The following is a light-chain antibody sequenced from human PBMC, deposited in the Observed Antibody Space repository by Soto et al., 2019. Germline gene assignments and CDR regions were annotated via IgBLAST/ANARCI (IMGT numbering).Light chain of an antibody. Sequence: QSVLTQPASVSGSPGQWITISCTGTSSDVGGYNYVSWYQQHPGKAPKLMIYDVSNRPSGVSNRFSGSKSGNTASLTISGLQAEDEADYYCSSYTSSSTLSVFGTGTKVTVL. CDR1: SSDVGGYNY. CDR2: DVS. J-gene: IGLJ1*01. CDR3: SSYTSSSTLSV. V-gene: IGLV2-14*01.